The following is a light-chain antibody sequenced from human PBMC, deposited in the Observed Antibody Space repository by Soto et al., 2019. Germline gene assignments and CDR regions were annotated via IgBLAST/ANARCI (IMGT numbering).Light chain of an antibody. CDR1: SSNIGAGYE. V-gene: IGLV1-40*01. CDR2: ENN. J-gene: IGLJ1*01. Sequence: QTVVTQPPSVSEAPGQRDTISCTGSSSNIGAGYEAHWYQQVPGTAPKLLIYENNNRPSGVPDRFSGSKSGTSASLAITGLQAEDEAEYYFQSYDSSLSGYVFGTGTKVTVL. CDR3: QSYDSSLSGYV.